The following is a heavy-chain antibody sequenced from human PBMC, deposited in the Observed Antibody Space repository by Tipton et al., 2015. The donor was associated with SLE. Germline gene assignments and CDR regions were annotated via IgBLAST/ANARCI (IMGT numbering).Heavy chain of an antibody. Sequence: QLVQSGAEVKKPGASVKVSCKASGYTFTSYYMHWVRQAPGQGLEWMGIINPSGGSTSYAQKFQGRVTMTRDTSTSTVYMELRRLRAEDTAVYYCAKDVWPAVAGTPGYFDYWGQGTLVTVSS. CDR1: GYTFTSYY. CDR2: INPSGGST. CDR3: AKDVWPAVAGTPGYFDY. V-gene: IGHV1-46*01. J-gene: IGHJ4*02. D-gene: IGHD6-19*01.